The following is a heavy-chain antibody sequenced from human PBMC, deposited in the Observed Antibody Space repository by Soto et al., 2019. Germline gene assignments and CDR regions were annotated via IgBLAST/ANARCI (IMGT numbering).Heavy chain of an antibody. CDR2: IYYSGST. CDR3: ARWGQVRWSVRLGAFDI. D-gene: IGHD4-17*01. CDR1: GGSISSSSYY. J-gene: IGHJ3*02. V-gene: IGHV4-39*01. Sequence: QLQLQESGPGLVKPSETLSLTCTVSGGSISSSSYYWGWIRQPPGKGLEWIGSIYYSGSTYYNPSLKSRVTISXDTSXXXXXXXXXXXXXADTAVYYCARWGQVRWSVRLGAFDIWGQGTMVTVSS.